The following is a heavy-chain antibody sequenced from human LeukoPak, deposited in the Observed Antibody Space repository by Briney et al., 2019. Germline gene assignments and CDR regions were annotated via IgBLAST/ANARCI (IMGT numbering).Heavy chain of an antibody. D-gene: IGHD1-1*01. V-gene: IGHV3-23*01. CDR2: ISSTGSST. Sequence: PGGSLRLSCAASGLTFSSYVMSWVRQAPGKGLEWVSAISSTGSSTYYAGSVKGRFTISRDNSKNTLYLQMKSLRAEDTAVYYCAKDLYRNSRDYWGQGTLVTVSS. CDR3: AKDLYRNSRDY. J-gene: IGHJ4*02. CDR1: GLTFSSYV.